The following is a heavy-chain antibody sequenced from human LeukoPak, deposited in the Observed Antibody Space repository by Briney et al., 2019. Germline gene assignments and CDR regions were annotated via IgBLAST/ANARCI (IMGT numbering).Heavy chain of an antibody. V-gene: IGHV3-48*01. Sequence: GGSLRLSCAASGFTFSSYSMNWVRQAPGKGLEWVSYISSSESTLYYADSVKGRFTVSRDNAKNSLYLQMNSLRAEDTAVYYCARGGCSGRSCPLDFWGQGTLVTVSS. D-gene: IGHD2-15*01. CDR2: ISSSESTL. CDR3: ARGGCSGRSCPLDF. J-gene: IGHJ4*02. CDR1: GFTFSSYS.